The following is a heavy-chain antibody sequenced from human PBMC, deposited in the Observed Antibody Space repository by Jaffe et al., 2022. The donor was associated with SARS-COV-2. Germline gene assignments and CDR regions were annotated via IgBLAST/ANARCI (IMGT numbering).Heavy chain of an antibody. D-gene: IGHD3-3*01. Sequence: QLQVQQSGPGLVKPSETLSLTCTVSGGSISSNNYYWGWIRQPPGKGLEWIGSLYYGGSTYYKTSLKSRVTISVDKSENQVSLKLRSVTAADTAVYYCASRYYDPLGTDVWGQGTTVTVSS. CDR3: ASRYYDPLGTDV. CDR2: LYYGGST. V-gene: IGHV4-39*01. CDR1: GGSISSNNYY. J-gene: IGHJ6*02.